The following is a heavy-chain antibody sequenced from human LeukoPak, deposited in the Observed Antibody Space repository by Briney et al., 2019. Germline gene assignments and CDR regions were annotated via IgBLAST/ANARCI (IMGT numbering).Heavy chain of an antibody. CDR3: ATYRQVLLPFEA. J-gene: IGHJ5*02. V-gene: IGHV3-21*04. Sequence: GGSLRLSCAASGFTFSSYSMNWVRQAPGKGLEWVSSISSSRTYIYYADSVKGRFTISRDNSKSTLFLQMNSLRAEDTAIYYCATYRQVLLPFEAWGQGTLVTVSS. CDR2: ISSSRTYI. CDR1: GFTFSSYS. D-gene: IGHD5-18*01.